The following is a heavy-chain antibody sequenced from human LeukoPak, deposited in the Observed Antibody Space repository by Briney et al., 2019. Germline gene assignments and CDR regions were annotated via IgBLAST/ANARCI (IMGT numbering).Heavy chain of an antibody. V-gene: IGHV3-33*06. CDR2: IWRDGSHR. Sequence: GGSLRLSCAASGFAFNDFAMYWVRQAPGKGLDWVAVIWRDGSHRYYVHSIKGRFTISRDNSKNTLYLQMSSLRAEDTAVYYCAKSSIMFAAGRLGSIDFWGQGTLVTVSS. J-gene: IGHJ4*02. D-gene: IGHD1-26*01. CDR3: AKSSIMFAAGRLGSIDF. CDR1: GFAFNDFA.